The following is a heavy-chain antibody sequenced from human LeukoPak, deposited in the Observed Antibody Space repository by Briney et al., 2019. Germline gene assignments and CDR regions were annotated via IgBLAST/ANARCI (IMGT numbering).Heavy chain of an antibody. V-gene: IGHV3-23*01. CDR2: ISGSGGST. D-gene: IGHD3-22*01. CDR1: GFTFSSYA. J-gene: IGHJ4*02. CDR3: ARDYYYDSSGYFDY. Sequence: GGSLRPSCAASGFTFSSYAMSWVRQAPGKGLEWVSAISGSGGSTYYADSVKGRFTISRDNSKNTLYLQMNSLRAEDTAVYYCARDYYYDSSGYFDYWGQGTLVTVSS.